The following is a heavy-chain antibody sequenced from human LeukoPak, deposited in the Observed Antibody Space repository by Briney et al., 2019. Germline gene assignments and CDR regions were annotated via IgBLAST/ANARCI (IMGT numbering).Heavy chain of an antibody. V-gene: IGHV3-23*01. CDR2: ISGSGDST. CDR3: AKEYDSSGYFDY. J-gene: IGHJ4*02. D-gene: IGHD3-22*01. CDR1: GFTFRSYA. Sequence: GGSLRLSCAASGFTFRSYAMSCARQAPGKGLEWVSAISGSGDSTYYADSVKGRFTISRDNSRNTLYLQMNSLRPEDTAVYYCAKEYDSSGYFDYWGQGTLVTVSS.